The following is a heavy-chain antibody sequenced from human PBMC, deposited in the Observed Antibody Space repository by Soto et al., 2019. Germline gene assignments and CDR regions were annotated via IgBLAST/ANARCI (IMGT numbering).Heavy chain of an antibody. Sequence: PAETLSITCSISVAALNIGNYSWSWIRQVPGKGLEWIGHIYVTGAVDYNPSLRDRITISQDTSERQFSLNLRLVTAAGTAVYYCARLRIATNNYKWFDPWGQGTMVTVSS. CDR2: IYVTGAV. V-gene: IGHV4-30-4*08. CDR1: VAALNIGNYS. CDR3: ARLRIATNNYKWFDP. J-gene: IGHJ5*02. D-gene: IGHD2-21*01.